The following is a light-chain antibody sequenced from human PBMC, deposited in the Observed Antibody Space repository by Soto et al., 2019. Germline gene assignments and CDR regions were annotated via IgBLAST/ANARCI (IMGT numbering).Light chain of an antibody. J-gene: IGLJ3*02. CDR2: DVS. CDR3: SSYTSSSTRV. V-gene: IGLV2-14*01. CDR1: SSDVGGYNY. Sequence: QSALTQPASVSGSPGHSITISCTGTSSDVGGYNYVSWYQQHPGKAPKLRIYDVSNRPSGVSNRFSGSKSGNTASLTISGLQAEDEADYYCSSYTSSSTRVFGGGTKLTVL.